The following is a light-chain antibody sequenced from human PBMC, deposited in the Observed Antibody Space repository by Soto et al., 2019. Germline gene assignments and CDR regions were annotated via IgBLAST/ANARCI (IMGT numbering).Light chain of an antibody. Sequence: QSALTEPATVSGTPGQAITISCTATSNYNLVSWYQQHPGKAPKLVIYEVSERPSGVSNRFSGSKSGNTASLTISGLQAEDESEIYCPSKPSRSTHTAFGPGPKVT. V-gene: IGLV2-23*02. CDR1: SNYNL. CDR3: PSKPSRSTHTA. CDR2: EVS. J-gene: IGLJ1*01.